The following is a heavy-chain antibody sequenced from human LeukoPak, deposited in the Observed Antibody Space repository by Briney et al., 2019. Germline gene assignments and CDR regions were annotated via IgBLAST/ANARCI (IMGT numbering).Heavy chain of an antibody. Sequence: SQTLSITCTVFGGSISSGGYYWSWIPQHPGKGLEWIGYIYYSGSTYYNPSLKSRVTISVDTSKNQFSLKLSSVTAADTAVYYCARDLGDSQHNWFDPWGQGTLVTVSS. D-gene: IGHD2-21*02. V-gene: IGHV4-31*03. J-gene: IGHJ5*02. CDR1: GGSISSGGYY. CDR3: ARDLGDSQHNWFDP. CDR2: IYYSGST.